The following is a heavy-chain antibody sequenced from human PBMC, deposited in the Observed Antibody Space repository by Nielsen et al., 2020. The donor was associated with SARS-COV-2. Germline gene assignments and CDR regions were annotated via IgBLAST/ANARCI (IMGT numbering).Heavy chain of an antibody. Sequence: GESLKISCAASGFTFSDYYMSWIRQAPGKGLEWVSYISSSSSYTNYADSVKGRFTISRDNAKNSLYLQMNSLRAEDTAVYYCARGAKEYYYYYGMDVWGQGTTVTVSS. J-gene: IGHJ6*02. V-gene: IGHV3-11*05. CDR3: ARGAKEYYYYYGMDV. CDR1: GFTFSDYY. CDR2: ISSSSSYT. D-gene: IGHD4/OR15-4a*01.